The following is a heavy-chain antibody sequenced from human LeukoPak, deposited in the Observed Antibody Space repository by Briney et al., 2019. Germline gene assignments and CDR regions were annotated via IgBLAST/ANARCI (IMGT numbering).Heavy chain of an antibody. CDR1: GYTFTSYY. V-gene: IGHV1-46*01. CDR2: INPSGGST. D-gene: IGHD3-22*01. CDR3: ARVLGYYDSSGYSKVEDY. J-gene: IGHJ4*02. Sequence: GASVKVSCKASGYTFTSYYMHWVRQAPGQGLEWMGMINPSGGSTSYAQKFQGRVTMTRDTSISTAYMELSRLRSDGTAVYYCARVLGYYDSSGYSKVEDYWGQGTLVTVSS.